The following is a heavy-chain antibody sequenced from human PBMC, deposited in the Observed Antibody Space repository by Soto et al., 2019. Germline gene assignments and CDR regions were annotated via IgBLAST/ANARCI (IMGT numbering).Heavy chain of an antibody. J-gene: IGHJ6*02. Sequence: WSLRLSCAASGFTFSSYSMNWVRQAPGKGLEWVSSISSSSSYIFYADSLKGRFTISRDNAKNSLYLQMNSLRVEDTAVYYCARDIIAAPYGMDVWGQGTTVTVSS. D-gene: IGHD6-13*01. CDR3: ARDIIAAPYGMDV. V-gene: IGHV3-21*01. CDR1: GFTFSSYS. CDR2: ISSSSSYI.